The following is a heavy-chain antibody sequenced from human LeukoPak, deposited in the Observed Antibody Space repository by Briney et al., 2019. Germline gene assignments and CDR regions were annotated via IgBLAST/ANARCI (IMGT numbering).Heavy chain of an antibody. Sequence: SVKVSCKASGGTFSSYTISWVRQAPGQGLEWMGRIIPILGIANYAQKFQGRVTITTDESTSTAYMELSSLRSEDTAVYYCARGLGYPIDYWGQGTLVTVSS. CDR3: ARGLGYPIDY. D-gene: IGHD5-12*01. CDR1: GGTFSSYT. V-gene: IGHV1-69*16. J-gene: IGHJ4*02. CDR2: IIPILGIA.